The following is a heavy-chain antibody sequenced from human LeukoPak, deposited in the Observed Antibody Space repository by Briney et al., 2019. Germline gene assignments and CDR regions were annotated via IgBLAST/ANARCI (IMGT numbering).Heavy chain of an antibody. CDR1: GFTFDDYA. CDR2: ISRNSGSI. V-gene: IGHV3-9*01. Sequence: GRSLRLSCAASGFTFDDYAMHWVRQAPGKGLEWVSGISRNSGSIGYADSVKGRFTISRDNAKNSLYLQMNSLGAEDTALYYCANLVYSSSSSWGQGTLVTVSS. D-gene: IGHD6-6*01. CDR3: ANLVYSSSSS. J-gene: IGHJ4*02.